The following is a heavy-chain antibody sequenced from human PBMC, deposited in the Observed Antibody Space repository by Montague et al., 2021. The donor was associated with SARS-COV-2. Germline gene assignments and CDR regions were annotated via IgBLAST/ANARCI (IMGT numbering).Heavy chain of an antibody. CDR2: IHHGGST. J-gene: IGHJ6*03. D-gene: IGHD3-10*01. Sequence: SETLSLTCAVHGGSFSTYSWNWIRQPPGKGLEWIGEIHHGGSTNYNPSLKSRVTISADTSKNQFSLKLTSVAAADTAVYYCARLGDGVVPSPILGVGPYYSCYYMDVWDKGTTVTVSS. CDR1: GGSFSTYS. CDR3: ARLGDGVVPSPILGVGPYYSCYYMDV. V-gene: IGHV4-34*01.